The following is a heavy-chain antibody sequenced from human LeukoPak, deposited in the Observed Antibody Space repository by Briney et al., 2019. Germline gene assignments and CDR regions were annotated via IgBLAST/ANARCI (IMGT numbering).Heavy chain of an antibody. V-gene: IGHV1-69*01. CDR3: NLYYYDSSGYYPDY. CDR2: IIPIFGTA. Sequence: ASVKVSCKASGGTFSSYAISWVRQAPGQGLEWMGGIIPIFGTANYAQKFQGRVTITADESTSTAYMELSSLRSEDMAVYYCNLYYYDSSGYYPDYWGQGTLVTVSS. J-gene: IGHJ4*02. CDR1: GGTFSSYA. D-gene: IGHD3-22*01.